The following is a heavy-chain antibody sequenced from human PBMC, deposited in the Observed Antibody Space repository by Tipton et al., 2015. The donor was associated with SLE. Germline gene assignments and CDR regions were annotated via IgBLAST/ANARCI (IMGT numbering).Heavy chain of an antibody. D-gene: IGHD1-1*01. J-gene: IGHJ6*03. V-gene: IGHV4-39*07. CDR1: GGSISSSSYY. Sequence: TLSLTCTVSGGSISSSSYYWGWIRRPPGKGLEWIGNIYYSGSTYYKPSLKSRVTISVDTSKNQFSLKLSSVTAADTAVYYCARAPGLERSYYYNYYMDVWDKGTTVTVSS. CDR2: IYYSGST. CDR3: ARAPGLERSYYYNYYMDV.